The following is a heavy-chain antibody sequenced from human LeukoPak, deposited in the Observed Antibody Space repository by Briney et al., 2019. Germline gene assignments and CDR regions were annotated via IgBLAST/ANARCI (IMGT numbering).Heavy chain of an antibody. CDR3: ARVLYSNYVRVLDY. J-gene: IGHJ4*02. CDR2: ISSSSSYI. D-gene: IGHD4-11*01. V-gene: IGHV3-21*01. CDR1: GFTFSSYS. Sequence: GGSLRLSCAASGFTFSSYSMNWVRQAPGKGLEWVSSISSSSSYIYYADSVKGRFTISRDNAKNSLYLQMNSLRAEDTAVYYCARVLYSNYVRVLDYWGQGTLVTVSP.